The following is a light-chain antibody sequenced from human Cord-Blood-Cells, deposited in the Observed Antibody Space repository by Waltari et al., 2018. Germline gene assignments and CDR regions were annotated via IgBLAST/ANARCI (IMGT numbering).Light chain of an antibody. CDR1: SSDVGGYNY. Sequence: QSALTQPASVSGSPGQSITISCTGTSSDVGGYNYPSWYQQHPGKAPKLMIYDVSNRPSGVSNRFSGSKSGNTASLTISGLQAEDEADYYCSSYTSSSTYVFGTGTKVTVL. CDR3: SSYTSSSTYV. V-gene: IGLV2-14*01. CDR2: DVS. J-gene: IGLJ1*01.